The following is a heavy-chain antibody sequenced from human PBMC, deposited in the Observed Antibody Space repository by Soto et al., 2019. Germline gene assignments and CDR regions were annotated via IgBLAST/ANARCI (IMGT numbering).Heavy chain of an antibody. CDR3: AREGVAHGFDY. J-gene: IGHJ4*02. V-gene: IGHV3-33*01. CDR1: GFTFSSYG. CDR2: IWYDGSNK. D-gene: IGHD3-10*01. Sequence: QVQLVESGGGVVQPGRSLRLSCAASGFTFSSYGMHWVRQAPGKGLEWVAVIWYDGSNKYYADSVKGRFTISRDNSKNTLYLQMNSLRAEDTAVYYCAREGVAHGFDYWGQGTLVTVSS.